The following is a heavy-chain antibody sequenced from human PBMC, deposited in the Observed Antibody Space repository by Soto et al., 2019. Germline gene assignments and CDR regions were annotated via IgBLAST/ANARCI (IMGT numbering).Heavy chain of an antibody. D-gene: IGHD3-16*01. Sequence: QVQLVESGGGVVQPGRSLRLSCAASGFTFSSYGMHWVRQAPGKGLEWVAVIWYDGSNKYYADSVKGRFTISRDNSKNTRYLQMTSMRAEDTAVYYCATDRAAGGLGYYYGMDVLGQGTTVTVSS. CDR1: GFTFSSYG. CDR2: IWYDGSNK. CDR3: ATDRAAGGLGYYYGMDV. V-gene: IGHV3-33*01. J-gene: IGHJ6*02.